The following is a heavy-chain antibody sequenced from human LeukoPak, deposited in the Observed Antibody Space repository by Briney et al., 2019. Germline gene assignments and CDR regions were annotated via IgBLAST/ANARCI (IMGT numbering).Heavy chain of an antibody. Sequence: GGSLRLSCATSGFTLSHYWMSWVRQAPGKGLEWVANINNDGSVRFYVESVKGRFTIYRDNARNSLYLHVNNLRIEDTAMYYCARDYYGPAEYGGPGTLVTVSS. D-gene: IGHD3-10*01. J-gene: IGHJ4*02. V-gene: IGHV3-7*01. CDR3: ARDYYGPAEY. CDR1: GFTLSHYW. CDR2: INNDGSVR.